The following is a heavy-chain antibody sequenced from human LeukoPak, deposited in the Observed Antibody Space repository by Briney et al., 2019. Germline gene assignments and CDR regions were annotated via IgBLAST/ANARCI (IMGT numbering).Heavy chain of an antibody. Sequence: GGSLRLSCAASGFTFSTYSMNWVRQAPGKGLEWVSYISSSGSTIYYADSVKGRFTISRDNAKNSLYLQMNSLRAEDTAVYYCAREALTYYYDSSGYFYWGQGTLVTVSS. J-gene: IGHJ4*02. CDR2: ISSSGSTI. CDR1: GFTFSTYS. V-gene: IGHV3-48*04. CDR3: AREALTYYYDSSGYFY. D-gene: IGHD3-22*01.